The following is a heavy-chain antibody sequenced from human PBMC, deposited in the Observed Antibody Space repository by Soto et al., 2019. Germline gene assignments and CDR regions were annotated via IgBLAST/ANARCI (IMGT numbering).Heavy chain of an antibody. Sequence: QVQLVQSGAEVKKPGSSVKVSCKASGGTFRSYTISWVRQAPGQGLEWMGRIIPILGIANYAQKFQGRVTITADKSTSTAYMELSSLRSEDTAVYYCAREDPVMTTGSVDLWGRGTLVTVSS. V-gene: IGHV1-69*08. CDR1: GGTFRSYT. CDR3: AREDPVMTTGSVDL. D-gene: IGHD4-17*01. CDR2: IIPILGIA. J-gene: IGHJ2*01.